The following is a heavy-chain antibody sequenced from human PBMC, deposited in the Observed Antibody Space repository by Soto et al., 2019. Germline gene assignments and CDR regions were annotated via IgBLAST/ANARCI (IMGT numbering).Heavy chain of an antibody. V-gene: IGHV1-8*01. CDR1: GYTFTSYD. CDR2: MNPNSGNT. D-gene: IGHD3-3*01. J-gene: IGHJ5*02. CDR3: ARGPMNFEYYDFWSGYYRFDP. Sequence: ASVKVSCKASGYTFTSYDINWVRQATGQGLEWMGWMNPNSGNTGYAQKLQGRVTMTRNTSTSTAYMELSSLRSEDTAVYHCARGPMNFEYYDFWSGYYRFDPWGQGTLVTVSS.